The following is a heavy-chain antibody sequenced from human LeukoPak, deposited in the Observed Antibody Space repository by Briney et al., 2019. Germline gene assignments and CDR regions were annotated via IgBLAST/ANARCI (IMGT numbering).Heavy chain of an antibody. CDR1: GGSISSGSYY. CDR2: IYTSGST. Sequence: PSQTLSLTCTVSGGSISSGSYYWSWIRQPAGKGLEWIGRIYTSGSTNYNPSLKSRVTISVDTSKNQFSLKLSSVTAADTAVYYCARGVDCSSTSCYTRAFDIWGQGTMVTVSS. CDR3: ARGVDCSSTSCYTRAFDI. D-gene: IGHD2-2*02. J-gene: IGHJ3*02. V-gene: IGHV4-61*02.